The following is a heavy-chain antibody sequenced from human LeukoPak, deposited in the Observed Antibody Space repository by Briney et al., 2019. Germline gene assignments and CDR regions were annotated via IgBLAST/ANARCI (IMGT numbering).Heavy chain of an antibody. Sequence: ASVKVSCKASGYTFTGYYMHWVRQAPGQGLEWMGRINPNSGGTNYAQKFQGRVIMTRDTSISTAYMELSRLRSDDTAVYYCARGYYDYSNYEFDYWGQGTLVTVAS. CDR3: ARGYYDYSNYEFDY. CDR2: INPNSGGT. J-gene: IGHJ4*02. D-gene: IGHD4-11*01. CDR1: GYTFTGYY. V-gene: IGHV1-2*06.